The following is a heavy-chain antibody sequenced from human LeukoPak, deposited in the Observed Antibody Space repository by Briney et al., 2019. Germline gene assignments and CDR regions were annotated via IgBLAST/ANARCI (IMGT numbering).Heavy chain of an antibody. Sequence: GGSLRLSCAASGFTFSSYAMHWVRQAPGEGLEWVAVISYDGSNKYYADSVKGRFTISRDNSKNTLYLQMNSVRAEDTAVYYCARVGDIVVVTNYFQHWGQGTLVTVSS. CDR3: ARVGDIVVVTNYFQH. CDR2: ISYDGSNK. D-gene: IGHD2-21*02. CDR1: GFTFSSYA. V-gene: IGHV3-30-3*01. J-gene: IGHJ1*01.